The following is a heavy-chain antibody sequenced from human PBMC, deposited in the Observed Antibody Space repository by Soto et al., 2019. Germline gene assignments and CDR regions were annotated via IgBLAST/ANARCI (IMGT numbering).Heavy chain of an antibody. CDR3: ARESRYCSGGSCYFLPGIDY. J-gene: IGHJ4*02. CDR1: GGTFSSYA. V-gene: IGHV1-69*12. CDR2: IIPIFGTA. Sequence: QVQLVQSGAEVKKPGSSVKVSCKASGGTFSSYAISWVRQAPGQGLEWMGGIIPIFGTANYAQKFQGRVTITADESTSTAYMGLSSLRSEDTAVYYGARESRYCSGGSCYFLPGIDYWGQGTLVTVSS. D-gene: IGHD2-15*01.